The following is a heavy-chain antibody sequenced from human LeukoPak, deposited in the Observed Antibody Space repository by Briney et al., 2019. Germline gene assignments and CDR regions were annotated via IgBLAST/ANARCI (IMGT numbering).Heavy chain of an antibody. J-gene: IGHJ6*02. Sequence: SVKVSCKASGGTFSSYAISWMRQAPGQGLEWMGGIIPIFGTANYAQKFQGRVTITADESTSTAYMELSSLRSEDTAVYYCAREGPQGGYYYGMDVWAKGPRSPSP. D-gene: IGHD2-15*01. CDR2: IIPIFGTA. CDR1: GGTFSSYA. V-gene: IGHV1-69*13. CDR3: AREGPQGGYYYGMDV.